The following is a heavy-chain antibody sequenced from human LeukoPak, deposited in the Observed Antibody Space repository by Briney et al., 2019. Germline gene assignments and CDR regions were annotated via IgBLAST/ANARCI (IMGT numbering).Heavy chain of an antibody. D-gene: IGHD3-10*01. J-gene: IGHJ4*02. CDR2: INHSGST. V-gene: IGHV4-34*01. CDR3: ARGGRGYYANLRPPRPWFYFDY. Sequence: SETLSLTCAVYGGSFSGYYWSWIRQPPGKGLEWIGEINHSGSTNYNPSLKSRVTISVDTSKNQFSLTLSSVTAADTAVYYCARGGRGYYANLRPPRPWFYFDYWGQGTLVTVSS. CDR1: GGSFSGYY.